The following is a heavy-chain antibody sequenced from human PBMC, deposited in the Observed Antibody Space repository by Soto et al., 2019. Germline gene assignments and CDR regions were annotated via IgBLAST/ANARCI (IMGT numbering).Heavy chain of an antibody. V-gene: IGHV3-21*01. CDR3: TRDSYGSSWSRCDY. CDR2: ISSSATYI. CDR1: GFSFSDYT. J-gene: IGHJ4*02. Sequence: GGSLRLSCVASGFSFSDYTINWVRQAPGKGLEWVSSISSSATYIHYADAVKGRFTISRDNAKNSLYLQMNSLRAEDTAVYYCTRDSYGSSWSRCDYWGQGTLVTVSS. D-gene: IGHD6-13*01.